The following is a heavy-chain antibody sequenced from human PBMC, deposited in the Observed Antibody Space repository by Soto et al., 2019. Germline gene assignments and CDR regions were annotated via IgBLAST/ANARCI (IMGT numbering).Heavy chain of an antibody. D-gene: IGHD6-13*01. CDR2: ISGGGSTT. CDR1: GFTFSSYA. J-gene: IGHJ1*01. Sequence: EVQLLESGGGLVQPGGSLRLSCAASGFTFSSYAMSWVRQAPGKGLEWVSGISGGGSTTYYADSVKGRFTISRDNSKNTLYLQVNSLRAEDTAVYYCARDQAAGGTISRYFQDWGQGTLVTVSS. V-gene: IGHV3-23*01. CDR3: ARDQAAGGTISRYFQD.